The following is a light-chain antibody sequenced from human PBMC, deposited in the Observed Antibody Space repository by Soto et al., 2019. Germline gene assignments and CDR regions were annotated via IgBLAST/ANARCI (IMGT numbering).Light chain of an antibody. V-gene: IGLV2-14*03. CDR3: SSYTPNSLHL. CDR2: DVN. CDR1: SSKVGDFNF. Sequence: QSALTQPASVSGSPGQSITISCTGSSSKVGDFNFVSWIQHHPGKAPKLIIYDVNNRPSGVSNRFSGSKSGNTASLTISGLQAEDEAVYYCSSYTPNSLHLFGGGTKVTVL. J-gene: IGLJ2*01.